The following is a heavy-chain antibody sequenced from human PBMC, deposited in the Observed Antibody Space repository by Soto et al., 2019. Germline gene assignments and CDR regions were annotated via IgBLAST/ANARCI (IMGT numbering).Heavy chain of an antibody. V-gene: IGHV4-59*08. CDR2: IYYSGST. CDR3: ARLTTVTAFDY. Sequence: PSETLSLTCTVSGGSISSDYWNWIRQPPGKGLEWIGYIYYSGSTNYNPSLKSRLTISVDTSKNQFSLNLSSVTAADTAVYYCARLTTVTAFDYWGQGTLVTSPQ. D-gene: IGHD4-17*01. J-gene: IGHJ4*02. CDR1: GGSISSDY.